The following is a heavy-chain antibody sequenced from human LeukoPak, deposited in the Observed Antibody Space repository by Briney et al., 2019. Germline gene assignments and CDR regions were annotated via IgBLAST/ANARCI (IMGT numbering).Heavy chain of an antibody. CDR3: AKEYTGTFSPFPSYFDY. J-gene: IGHJ4*02. D-gene: IGHD1-26*01. CDR1: GFTFSSYE. Sequence: GGSLRLSCAASGFTFSSYEMNWVRQAPGKGLEWVSYISSSGSTIYYADSVKGRFTISRDNAKNSLYLQMNSLRAEDTAVYYCAKEYTGTFSPFPSYFDYWGQGTLVTVSS. CDR2: ISSSGSTI. V-gene: IGHV3-48*03.